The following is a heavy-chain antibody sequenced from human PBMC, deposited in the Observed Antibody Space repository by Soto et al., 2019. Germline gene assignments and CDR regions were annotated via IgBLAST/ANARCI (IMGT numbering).Heavy chain of an antibody. V-gene: IGHV3-33*01. D-gene: IGHD2-2*01. Sequence: QVQLVESGGGVVQPGRSLRLSCAASGFTFSSYGMHWVRQAPGKGLEWVAVIWYDGSNKYYADFVKGRFTISRDNSKHTLYLQMNSLRAEDTAVYYCASRSPALDYWGQGTLVTVSS. CDR3: ASRSPALDY. CDR2: IWYDGSNK. J-gene: IGHJ4*02. CDR1: GFTFSSYG.